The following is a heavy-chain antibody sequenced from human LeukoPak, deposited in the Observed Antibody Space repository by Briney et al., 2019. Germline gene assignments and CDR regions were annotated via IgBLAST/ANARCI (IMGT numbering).Heavy chain of an antibody. J-gene: IGHJ3*02. CDR1: GYIFTTYY. D-gene: IGHD6-19*01. CDR2: INPYGSNT. CDR3: ARAIAVAGTDAFDI. Sequence: ASVKVSCKTSGYIFTTYYIHWVRQAPGQGLEWMGIINPYGSNTVYAQKFQGRVTMTRDTSTSTVYMELSSLRSEDTAVYYCARAIAVAGTDAFDIWGQGTMVTVSS. V-gene: IGHV1-46*01.